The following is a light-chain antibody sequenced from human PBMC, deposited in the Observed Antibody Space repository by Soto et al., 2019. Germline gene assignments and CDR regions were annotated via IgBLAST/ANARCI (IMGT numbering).Light chain of an antibody. J-gene: IGKJ1*01. V-gene: IGKV1-5*03. Sequence: DIQITQSPSTLSGSVGDRVTITCRASQTISSWLAWYQQKPGKAPKLLLYKASTLKSGVPSRFSGSGSGTEFSLTICSLQPDDFAPYYCQHYNSYSEAFGQGTKVDI. CDR3: QHYNSYSEA. CDR1: QTISSW. CDR2: KAS.